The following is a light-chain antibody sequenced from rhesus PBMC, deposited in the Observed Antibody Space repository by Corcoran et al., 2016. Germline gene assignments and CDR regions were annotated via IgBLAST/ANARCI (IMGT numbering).Light chain of an antibody. J-gene: IGLJ1*01. V-gene: IGLV2-23*01. CDR1: SSDIGGYNY. CDR2: DVS. CDR3: TSYAGSNTFI. Sequence: QAALTQPPSVSGSPGQSVTIACTGTSSDIGGYNYVSWHQQHPGKAPKLMIYDVSKRPSGVSARFSGSNSGNTASLTISGLQAEDEADYYCTSYAGSNTFIFGAGTRLTVL.